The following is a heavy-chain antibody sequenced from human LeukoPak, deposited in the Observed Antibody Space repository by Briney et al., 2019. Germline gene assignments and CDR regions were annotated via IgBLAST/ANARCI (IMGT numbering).Heavy chain of an antibody. V-gene: IGHV1-69*04. D-gene: IGHD2-15*01. CDR2: IIPMLGLT. Sequence: SVKVSCKASRGTFSSYAMSWVRQAPGQGLEWMGSIIPMLGLTNYAQKFQGRVTIIADKSTSTAYMELSSLRSEDTAVYYCARVTTNCSGGSCYYGMDVWGQGTTVTVSS. CDR1: RGTFSSYA. CDR3: ARVTTNCSGGSCYYGMDV. J-gene: IGHJ6*02.